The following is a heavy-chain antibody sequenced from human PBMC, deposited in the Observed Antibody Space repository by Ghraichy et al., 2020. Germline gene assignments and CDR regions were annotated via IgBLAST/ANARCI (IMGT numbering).Heavy chain of an antibody. V-gene: IGHV3-23*01. Sequence: GESLNISCAASGFTFSSYAMSWVRQAPGKGLEWVSAISGSGGSTYYADSVKGRFTISRDNSKNTLYLQMNSLRAEDTAVYYCAKTAADYDILTGYYTGIDYWGQGTLVTVSS. CDR1: GFTFSSYA. CDR2: ISGSGGST. J-gene: IGHJ4*02. CDR3: AKTAADYDILTGYYTGIDY. D-gene: IGHD3-9*01.